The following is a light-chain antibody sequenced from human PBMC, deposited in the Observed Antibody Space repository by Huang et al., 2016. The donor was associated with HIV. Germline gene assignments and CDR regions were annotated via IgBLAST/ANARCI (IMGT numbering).Light chain of an antibody. CDR2: AAS. Sequence: EIVLTQSPSTLSLSPGERATLSCRASPSVSSNYLAWYQQKPGQAPRLLLYAASSRATGIPDRFSGSGSVTDFTLTISRLEPEDFAVYYCQQYDTSPWTFGQGTKVEIK. V-gene: IGKV3-20*01. J-gene: IGKJ1*01. CDR3: QQYDTSPWT. CDR1: PSVSSNY.